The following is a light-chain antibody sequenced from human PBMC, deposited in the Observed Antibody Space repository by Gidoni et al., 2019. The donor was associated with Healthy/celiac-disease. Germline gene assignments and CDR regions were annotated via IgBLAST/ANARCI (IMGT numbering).Light chain of an antibody. J-gene: IGLJ3*02. Sequence: SYELTQPLSVSVALGQTARITCGGNNIGSKNVHWYQPKPGQAPVLVIYRDSNRPSGIPERFSGSNSGNTATLTISRAQAGDEADYYCQVWDSSSWVFGGGTKLTVL. CDR2: RDS. CDR1: NIGSKN. V-gene: IGLV3-9*01. CDR3: QVWDSSSWV.